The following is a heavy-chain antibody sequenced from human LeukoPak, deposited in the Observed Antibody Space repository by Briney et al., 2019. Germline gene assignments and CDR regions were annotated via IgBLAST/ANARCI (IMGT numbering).Heavy chain of an antibody. V-gene: IGHV4-59*06. D-gene: IGHD1-26*01. CDR1: GGSISSYY. Sequence: ETLSLTCTVSGGSISSYYWSWIRQHPGKGLEWIGYIYYSGSTYYNPSLKSRVIISVDTSKNQFSLKLSSVTAADTAVYYCARASGSHNYGAFDTWGQGTMVTVSS. CDR2: IYYSGST. CDR3: ARASGSHNYGAFDT. J-gene: IGHJ3*02.